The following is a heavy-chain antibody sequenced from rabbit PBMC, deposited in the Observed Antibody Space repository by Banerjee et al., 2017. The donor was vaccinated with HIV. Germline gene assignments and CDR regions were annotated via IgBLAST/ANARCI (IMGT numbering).Heavy chain of an antibody. Sequence: QEQLEESGGDLVKPEGSLTLTCTASGFSFSNKCVMCWVRQAPGKGLEWIGCINTGDGSTYYASWAKGRFTISKTSSTTVTLQMTSLTAADTATYFCARGWITMTMNLWGPGTLVTAS. D-gene: IGHD2-1*01. CDR1: GFSFSNKCV. CDR3: ARGWITMTMNL. CDR2: INTGDGST. J-gene: IGHJ4*01. V-gene: IGHV1S45*01.